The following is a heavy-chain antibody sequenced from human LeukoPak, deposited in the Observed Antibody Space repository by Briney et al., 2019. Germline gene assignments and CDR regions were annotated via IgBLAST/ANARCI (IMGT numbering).Heavy chain of an antibody. J-gene: IGHJ4*02. V-gene: IGHV1-69*05. Sequence: GASVKVSCKASGGTFSSYAISWVRQAPGQGPEWMGGIIPIFGTANYAQKFQGRVTITTDESTSTAYMELSSLRSEDTAVYYCAEYCSSTSCNDYWGQGTLVTVSS. CDR2: IIPIFGTA. D-gene: IGHD2-2*01. CDR3: AEYCSSTSCNDY. CDR1: GGTFSSYA.